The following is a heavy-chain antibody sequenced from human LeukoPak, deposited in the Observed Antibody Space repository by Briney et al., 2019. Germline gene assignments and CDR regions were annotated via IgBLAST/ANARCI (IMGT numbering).Heavy chain of an antibody. CDR2: IYTSGST. CDR1: GGSISSSSYY. D-gene: IGHD2-15*01. J-gene: IGHJ4*02. V-gene: IGHV4-61*02. Sequence: PSETLSLTCTVSGGSISSSSYYWGWIRQPAGKGLEWIGRIYTSGSTNYNPSLKSRVTISVDTSKNQFSLKLSSVTAADTAVYYCARVPVAATGRDYWGQGTLVTVSS. CDR3: ARVPVAATGRDY.